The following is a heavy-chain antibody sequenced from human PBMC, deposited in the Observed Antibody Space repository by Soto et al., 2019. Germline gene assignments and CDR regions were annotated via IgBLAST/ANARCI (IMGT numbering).Heavy chain of an antibody. Sequence: PGGSLRLSCAASGFTFGDYYMSWIRQAPGKGLEWVSAISGSGGSTYYADSVKGRFTISRDNSKTTLYLQMNSLRAEDTAVYYCAKQPGVRSPVAGPVPAKYFDYWGQGTLVTVSS. D-gene: IGHD6-19*01. CDR3: AKQPGVRSPVAGPVPAKYFDY. J-gene: IGHJ4*01. V-gene: IGHV3-23*01. CDR2: ISGSGGST. CDR1: GFTFGDYY.